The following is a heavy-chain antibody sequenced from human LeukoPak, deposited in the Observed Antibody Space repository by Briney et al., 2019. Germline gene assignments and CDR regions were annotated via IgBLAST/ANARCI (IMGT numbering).Heavy chain of an antibody. CDR2: ISYSGGST. V-gene: IGHV3-23*01. J-gene: IGHJ4*02. Sequence: GGSLRLSCAASGFTFSRSAMTWVRQAPGPGLEFVASISYSGGSTYYADSVKGRFTISRDNSKNTLYLQMNSLRAEDTAVYYFAKDGLNYDGSEQVYYFDSWGQGTLVTVSS. CDR1: GFTFSRSA. CDR3: AKDGLNYDGSEQVYYFDS. D-gene: IGHD3-22*01.